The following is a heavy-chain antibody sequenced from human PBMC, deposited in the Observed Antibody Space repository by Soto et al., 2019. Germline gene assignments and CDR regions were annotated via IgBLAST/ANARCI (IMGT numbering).Heavy chain of an antibody. CDR3: ARFNWYFDL. J-gene: IGHJ2*01. CDR2: IYYSGST. V-gene: IGHV4-59*08. CDR1: GGSISSYY. Sequence: SETLSLTCTVSGGSISSYYWSWIRQPPGKGLEWIGYIYYSGSTNYNPSLKSRVAISVDTSKNQFSLKLSSVTAADTAVYYCARFNWYFDLWGRGTLVTVSS.